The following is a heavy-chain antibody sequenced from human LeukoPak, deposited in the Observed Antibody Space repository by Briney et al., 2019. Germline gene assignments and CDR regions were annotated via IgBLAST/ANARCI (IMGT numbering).Heavy chain of an antibody. V-gene: IGHV1-69*05. D-gene: IGHD4-17*01. Sequence: SVKVSCKASGYTFTGYYMHWVRQAPGQGLEWMGRIIPIFGTANYAQKFQGRVTITTDESTSTAYMELSSLRSEDTAVYYCARDSDDYGASHYFDYWGQGTLVTVSS. J-gene: IGHJ4*02. CDR3: ARDSDDYGASHYFDY. CDR2: IIPIFGTA. CDR1: GYTFTGYY.